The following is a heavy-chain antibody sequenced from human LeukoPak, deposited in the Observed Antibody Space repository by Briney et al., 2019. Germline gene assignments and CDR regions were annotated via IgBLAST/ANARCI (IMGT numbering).Heavy chain of an antibody. CDR1: GYTFTNYG. CDR2: IRVYSGNT. D-gene: IGHD3-10*01. Sequence: ASVKVSCKASGYTFTNYGLTWVRQAPGQGLEWMGWIRVYSGNTNYAQKIQGRVTLTTDTSTSTVYMELSSLRSDDTSVYYCAREGYGSGRRLGMDVWGQGTTVTVSS. CDR3: AREGYGSGRRLGMDV. V-gene: IGHV1-18*01. J-gene: IGHJ6*02.